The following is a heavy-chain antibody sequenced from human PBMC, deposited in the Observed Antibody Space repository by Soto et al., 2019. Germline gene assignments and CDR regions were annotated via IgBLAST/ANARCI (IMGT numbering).Heavy chain of an antibody. V-gene: IGHV4-34*01. J-gene: IGHJ6*03. CDR3: ASYHYYDFWIGSRHYMDA. D-gene: IGHD3-3*01. CDR1: GGSISGYF. CDR2: INHSGST. Sequence: SETLSLTCAVYGGSISGYFWSWVRQSPGKGLEWIGEINHSGSTNYNPSLKSRVTISADTSKHQFSLRLSSMTAADSAIYYCASYHYYDFWIGSRHYMDAWGKGTTVTVSS.